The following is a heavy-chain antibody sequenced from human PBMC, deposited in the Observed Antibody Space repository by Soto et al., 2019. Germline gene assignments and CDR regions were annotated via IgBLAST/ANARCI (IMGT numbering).Heavy chain of an antibody. Sequence: SETLSLTCAVYGGSFSGYYWSWIRQPPGKGLEWIGYINHSGTTNYNPSLKSRVTMSVDTSKNQFSLKLRSVTAADTAVYFCASDSSGHDYWGQGTLVTVSS. CDR3: ASDSSGHDY. D-gene: IGHD6-19*01. CDR1: GGSFSGYY. CDR2: INHSGTT. J-gene: IGHJ4*02. V-gene: IGHV4-34*10.